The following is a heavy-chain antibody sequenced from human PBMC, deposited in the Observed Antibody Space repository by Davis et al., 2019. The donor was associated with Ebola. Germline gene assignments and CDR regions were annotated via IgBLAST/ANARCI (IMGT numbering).Heavy chain of an antibody. CDR3: ARLLTQATVPCSGGSCVDY. CDR1: GGSISSSSYY. J-gene: IGHJ4*02. CDR2: IYYSGST. D-gene: IGHD2-15*01. V-gene: IGHV4-39*01. Sequence: PSETLSLTCTVSGGSISSSSYYWGWIRQPPGKGLEWIGSIYYSGSTYYNPSLKSRVTISVDTSKNQFSLKLSSVTAADTAVYYCARLLTQATVPCSGGSCVDYWGQGTLVTVSS.